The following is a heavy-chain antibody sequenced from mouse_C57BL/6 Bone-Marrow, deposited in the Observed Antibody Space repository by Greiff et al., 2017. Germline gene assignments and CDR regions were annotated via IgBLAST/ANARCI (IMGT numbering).Heavy chain of an antibody. CDR1: GYTFTDYN. V-gene: IGHV1-22*01. CDR2: LNPNNGGT. D-gene: IGHD2-4*01. J-gene: IGHJ2*01. CDR3: ARNPFYCDYERDC. Sequence: VQLQQSGPELVKPGASVKMSCKASGYTFTDYNMHWVKQSHGKSLEWIGYLNPNNGGTSYNSKFKGKATFTVTKSSSTSYMELRSLTSEDSAISNCARNPFYCDYERDCWGQGTTLTVSS.